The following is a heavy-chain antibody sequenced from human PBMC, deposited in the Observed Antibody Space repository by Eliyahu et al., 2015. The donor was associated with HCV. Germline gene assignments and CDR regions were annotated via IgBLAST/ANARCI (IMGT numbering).Heavy chain of an antibody. V-gene: IGHV4-34*01. CDR1: GGSFSGYY. J-gene: IGHJ6*02. CDR3: ARLRADDYSNPGETYYYGMDV. Sequence: QVQLQQWGAGLLKPSETLSLTCAVYGGSFSGYYWSWIRQPPGKGLEWIGEINHSGSTNYNPSLKSRVTISVDTSKNQFSLKLSSVTAADTAVYYCARLRADDYSNPGETYYYGMDVWGQGTTVTVSS. D-gene: IGHD4-11*01. CDR2: INHSGST.